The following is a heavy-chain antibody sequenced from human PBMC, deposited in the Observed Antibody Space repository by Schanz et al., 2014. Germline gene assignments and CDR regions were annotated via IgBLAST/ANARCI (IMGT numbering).Heavy chain of an antibody. CDR3: ARKMKLGVYGGKGHDSLDI. CDR2: INSVGSNT. V-gene: IGHV3-74*01. CDR1: GFTFSSHW. J-gene: IGHJ3*02. Sequence: GQLVESGGGVVRPGGSLRLSCAASGFTFSSHWMHWVRQDPGKGLVWVARINSVGSNTDYADSVTGRFTISRDNAKNTLYLQMNTLRAEDTAVYYCARKMKLGVYGGKGHDSLDIWGQGTMVTVSS. D-gene: IGHD4-17*01.